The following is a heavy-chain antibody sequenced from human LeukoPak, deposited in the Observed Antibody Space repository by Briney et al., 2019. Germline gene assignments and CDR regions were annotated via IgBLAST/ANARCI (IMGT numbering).Heavy chain of an antibody. V-gene: IGHV4-59*01. CDR1: GGSFSGYY. J-gene: IGHJ4*02. D-gene: IGHD6-19*01. Sequence: NPSETLSLTCAVYGGSFSGYYWSWIRQPPGKGLEWIGYIYYSGSTNYNPSLKSRVTISVDTSKNQFSLKLSSVTAADTAVYYCASYRRDSSGWYVVGYWGQGTLVTVSS. CDR3: ASYRRDSSGWYVVGY. CDR2: IYYSGST.